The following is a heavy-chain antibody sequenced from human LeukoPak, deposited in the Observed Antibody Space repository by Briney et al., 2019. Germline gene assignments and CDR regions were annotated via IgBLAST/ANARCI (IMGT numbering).Heavy chain of an antibody. J-gene: IGHJ4*02. D-gene: IGHD3-22*01. Sequence: GGSLRLSCAASGFTFSNYAMHWVRQAPGKGLEWVGFIRTKAYGGTTEYAASVKGRFTISRDGSKSIAYLQMNSLKTEDTAVYYCTRTYYDSSGYLFDYWGQGTLVTVSS. CDR1: GFTFSNYA. V-gene: IGHV3-49*04. CDR3: TRTYYDSSGYLFDY. CDR2: IRTKAYGGTT.